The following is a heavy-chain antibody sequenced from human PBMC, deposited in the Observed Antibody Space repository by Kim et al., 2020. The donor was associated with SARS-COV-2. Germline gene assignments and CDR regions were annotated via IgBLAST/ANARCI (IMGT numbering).Heavy chain of an antibody. D-gene: IGHD4-17*01. CDR3: ARGRGTTVTPLDY. Sequence: YEQKFRGRVTMTTDTFKSTVYMELSSLRPEDTAVYYCARGRGTTVTPLDYWGQGTLVTVSS. V-gene: IGHV1-8*01. J-gene: IGHJ4*02.